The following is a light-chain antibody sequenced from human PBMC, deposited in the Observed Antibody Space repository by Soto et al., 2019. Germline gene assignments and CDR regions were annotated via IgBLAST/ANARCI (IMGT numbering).Light chain of an antibody. J-gene: IGKJ2*03. CDR1: QSISFW. V-gene: IGKV1-5*01. CDR3: QQYNSFAPYS. CDR2: DAS. Sequence: DIQMTQSPSTLSASVGDRVTITCRSSQSISFWLAWCQQKPGKAPKLLIYDASTLYSGVPSRFSGSRSGTEFSLTISSLQPDDFASYYCQQYNSFAPYSCGQGTKLEI.